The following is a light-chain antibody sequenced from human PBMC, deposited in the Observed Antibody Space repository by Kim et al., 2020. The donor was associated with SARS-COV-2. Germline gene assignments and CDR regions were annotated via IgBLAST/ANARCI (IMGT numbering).Light chain of an antibody. Sequence: DIQMTQSPSSLSASVGDRVTITCQAIQDITKYLNWYQQKPGKTPKLLIYDVSNLERGVPSRFSGAGFGTNFTFTISSLHTEDAATYFCQQYANLPITFGQGTRLEIK. V-gene: IGKV1-33*01. CDR2: DVS. CDR3: QQYANLPIT. CDR1: QDITKY. J-gene: IGKJ5*01.